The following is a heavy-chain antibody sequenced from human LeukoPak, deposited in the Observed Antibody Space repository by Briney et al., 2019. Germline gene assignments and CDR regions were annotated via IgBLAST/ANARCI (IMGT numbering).Heavy chain of an antibody. Sequence: PGGSLRLSCAASGFTFSSYAMHWVRQAPGKGLEWVAVISYDGSNKYYADSVKGRFTISRDNSKNTLYLQMNSLGAEDTAVYYCAKDYSGPWGQGTLVTVSS. V-gene: IGHV3-30*04. CDR1: GFTFSSYA. J-gene: IGHJ5*02. D-gene: IGHD2-21*01. CDR3: AKDYSGP. CDR2: ISYDGSNK.